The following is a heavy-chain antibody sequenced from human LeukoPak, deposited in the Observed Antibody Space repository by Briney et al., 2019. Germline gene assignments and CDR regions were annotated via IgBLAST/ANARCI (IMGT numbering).Heavy chain of an antibody. CDR3: AKEGYRYGYAIDY. J-gene: IGHJ4*02. Sequence: RSGGSLRLSCAASGFTFSTYAMSWVRQAPGKGLEWVSAISGSGGSTYYADSVKGRFTISRDNSKNTLYLQMNSLRAEDTAVYYCAKEGYRYGYAIDYWGQGTLVTVSS. D-gene: IGHD5-18*01. V-gene: IGHV3-23*01. CDR1: GFTFSTYA. CDR2: ISGSGGST.